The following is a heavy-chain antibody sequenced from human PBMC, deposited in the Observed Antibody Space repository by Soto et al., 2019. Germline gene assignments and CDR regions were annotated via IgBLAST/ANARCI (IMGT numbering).Heavy chain of an antibody. D-gene: IGHD3-10*01. J-gene: IGHJ4*02. CDR3: ARLIRDASGSYRLDY. Sequence: QVQLQESGPGRVKPSETLSLTCTASGGSISPYYWSWIPQPPGEGMEWLGYIYNGGYTNYNPSLMSRLTISVDTSKNQFPLRLSSVTAADTAVYFCARLIRDASGSYRLDYWGRGTVVTVSS. V-gene: IGHV4-4*09. CDR2: IYNGGYT. CDR1: GGSISPYY.